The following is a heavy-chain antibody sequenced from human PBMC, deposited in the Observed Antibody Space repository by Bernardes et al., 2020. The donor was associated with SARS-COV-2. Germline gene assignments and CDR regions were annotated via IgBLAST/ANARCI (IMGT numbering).Heavy chain of an antibody. J-gene: IGHJ3*02. Sequence: GESLRLSCVASGISFSNYAMNWVRQAPGKGLEWVSTILADGGRAYYADSVKGRFTISRDNSKNTLYLQMNSLRAEDTAVYYCAKRAYHYDSNGYYNDAFDIWGQGTQVTVSS. CDR1: GISFSNYA. D-gene: IGHD3-22*01. CDR3: AKRAYHYDSNGYYNDAFDI. CDR2: ILADGGRA. V-gene: IGHV3-23*01.